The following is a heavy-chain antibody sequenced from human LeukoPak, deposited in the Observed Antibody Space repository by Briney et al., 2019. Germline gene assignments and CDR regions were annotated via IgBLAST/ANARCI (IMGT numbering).Heavy chain of an antibody. V-gene: IGHV1-2*02. Sequence: ASVSVSCTASGYTFTGYYMHWVRQAPGQGLEWMGWINPNSGGKNYAQKFQGRVTMTRDTSISTAYMELSRLRSDDTAVYYCARLYRGNSSTTWGQGTLVTVSS. CDR3: ARLYRGNSSTT. J-gene: IGHJ5*02. CDR1: GYTFTGYY. CDR2: INPNSGGK. D-gene: IGHD4-23*01.